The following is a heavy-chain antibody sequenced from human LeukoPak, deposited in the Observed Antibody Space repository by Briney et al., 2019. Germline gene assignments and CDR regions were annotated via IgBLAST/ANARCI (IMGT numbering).Heavy chain of an antibody. CDR1: GFTFGDCA. J-gene: IGHJ4*02. D-gene: IGHD4-23*01. Sequence: PGGSLRLSCTASGFTFGDCAMSWFRQALGKGLEWVGFIRSKAYGGTTEYAASVKGRFTISRDDSKSIAYLQMNSLKTEDTAVYYCTRVYGGNSRDYWGQGTLVTVSS. V-gene: IGHV3-49*03. CDR2: IRSKAYGGTT. CDR3: TRVYGGNSRDY.